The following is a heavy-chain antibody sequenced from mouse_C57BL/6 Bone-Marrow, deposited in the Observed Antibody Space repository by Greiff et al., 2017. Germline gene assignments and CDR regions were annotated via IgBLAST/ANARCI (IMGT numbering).Heavy chain of an antibody. CDR2: ISNLAYSI. CDR3: ARYGTDWYFDV. CDR1: GFTFSDYG. Sequence: EVHLVESGGGLVQPGGSLKLSCAASGFTFSDYGMAWVRQAPRKGPEWVAFISNLAYSIYYADTVTGRFTISRENAKNTLYLEMSSLRSEDTAMYYCARYGTDWYFDVWGTGTTVTVSS. J-gene: IGHJ1*03. V-gene: IGHV5-15*01. D-gene: IGHD4-1*01.